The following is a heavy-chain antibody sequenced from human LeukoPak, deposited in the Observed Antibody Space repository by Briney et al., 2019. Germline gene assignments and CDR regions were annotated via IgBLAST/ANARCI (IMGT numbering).Heavy chain of an antibody. CDR3: ARVHRDNYDILPGQYYFDY. CDR1: GGSISSGSYY. D-gene: IGHD3-9*01. CDR2: IYTSGST. V-gene: IGHV4-61*02. Sequence: TLSLTCTVSGGSISSGSYYWSWIRQPAGKGLEWIGRIYTSGSTNYNPSLKSRVTMSVDTSKNQFSLKLSSVTAADTAVYYCARVHRDNYDILPGQYYFDYWGQGTLVTVSS. J-gene: IGHJ4*02.